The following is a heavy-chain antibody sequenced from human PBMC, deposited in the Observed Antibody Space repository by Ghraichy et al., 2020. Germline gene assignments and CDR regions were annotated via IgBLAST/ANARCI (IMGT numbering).Heavy chain of an antibody. CDR1: GGSFSGYY. V-gene: IGHV4-34*01. D-gene: IGHD3-22*01. CDR3: ARVRREPLVVTATPYYFDY. Sequence: ESLNISCAVYGGSFSGYYWSWIRQPPGKGLEWIGEINHSGSTNYNPSLKSRVTISVDTSKNQFSLKLSSVTAADTAVYYCARVRREPLVVTATPYYFDYWGQGTLVTVSS. CDR2: INHSGST. J-gene: IGHJ4*02.